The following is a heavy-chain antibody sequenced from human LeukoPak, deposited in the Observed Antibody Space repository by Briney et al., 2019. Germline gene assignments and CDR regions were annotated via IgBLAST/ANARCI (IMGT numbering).Heavy chain of an antibody. Sequence: PGGSLRLSCAASGFTVSSNYMSWVRQAPGKGLEWVSVIYGGGSTYYADSVKGRFTISRDNSKNTLYLQMNSLRAEDTAVYYCARDGSSGSYPYFDYWGQGTLVTVSS. J-gene: IGHJ4*02. V-gene: IGHV3-66*01. CDR1: GFTVSSNY. CDR3: ARDGSSGSYPYFDY. D-gene: IGHD1-26*01. CDR2: IYGGGST.